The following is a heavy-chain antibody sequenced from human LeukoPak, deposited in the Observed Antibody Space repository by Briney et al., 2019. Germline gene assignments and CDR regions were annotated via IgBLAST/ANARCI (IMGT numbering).Heavy chain of an antibody. J-gene: IGHJ4*02. V-gene: IGHV4-39*07. CDR2: INHSGST. Sequence: PSETLSLTCTVSGGSVSSGSYYWRWLRQPPGTGLEWIGEINHSGSTNYNPSRKSRVTISVDTSKKQFSLKLSSVTAADTAVYYCVTYYFDSSGPKKNYWGQGTLVTVSS. CDR3: VTYYFDSSGPKKNY. D-gene: IGHD3-22*01. CDR1: GGSVSSGSYY.